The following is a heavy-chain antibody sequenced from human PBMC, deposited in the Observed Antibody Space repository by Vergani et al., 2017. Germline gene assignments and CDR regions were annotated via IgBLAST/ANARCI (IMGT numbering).Heavy chain of an antibody. CDR2: MWYDGSNK. V-gene: IGHV3-33*06. CDR3: AKVGRSEVAGTFGAFDI. D-gene: IGHD6-19*01. Sequence: QVQLVESGGGLVKPGGSLRLSCAASGFTFSSYGLHWVRQAPGKGFEWVAVMWYDGSNKYYADSVKGRFTISRDNSKNTLFLHMNSLRPEDTAVYYCAKVGRSEVAGTFGAFDIWGQGTMVTVSS. CDR1: GFTFSSYG. J-gene: IGHJ3*02.